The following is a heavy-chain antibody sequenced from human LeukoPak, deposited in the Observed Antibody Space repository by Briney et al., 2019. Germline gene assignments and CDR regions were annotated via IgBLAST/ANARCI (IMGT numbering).Heavy chain of an antibody. CDR3: ARAPMGTAALY. V-gene: IGHV1-8*02. Sequence: ASVKVSCKASGYTFSNFDINWVREAPGQGLEWMGWMNPVSGDAGSAQKFQGRVTLTRNTSISTAYMELSSLRSDDTALYYCARAPMGTAALYWGQGTLVTVSS. J-gene: IGHJ4*02. CDR1: GYTFSNFD. CDR2: MNPVSGDA. D-gene: IGHD2-2*01.